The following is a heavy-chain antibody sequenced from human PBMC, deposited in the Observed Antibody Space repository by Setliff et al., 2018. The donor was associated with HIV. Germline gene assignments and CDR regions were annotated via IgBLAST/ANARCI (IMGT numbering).Heavy chain of an antibody. J-gene: IGHJ6*02. Sequence: SETLSLTCTVSDSGTYYWSWIRQPAGKGLEWIGRVSSRGDTNYNPSLKSRVTMSVDTSKNQFSLKLSSVTAADTAVYYCARGAFIGYGWSYFGMDVWGQGTTVTVSS. D-gene: IGHD3-22*01. CDR1: DSGTYY. CDR2: VSSRGDT. CDR3: ARGAFIGYGWSYFGMDV. V-gene: IGHV4-4*07.